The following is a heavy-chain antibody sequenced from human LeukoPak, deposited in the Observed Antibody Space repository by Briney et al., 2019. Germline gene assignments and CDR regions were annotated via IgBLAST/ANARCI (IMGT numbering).Heavy chain of an antibody. CDR2: VDPEDGET. CDR3: ATDRPRYDSSGITLRDAFDI. CDR1: GYTFTDYY. V-gene: IGHV1-69-2*01. Sequence: GASVKVSCKASGYTFTDYYMHWVQQAPGKGLEWMGRVDPEDGETIYAVKFQGRVTITADTSTDTAYMELSSLRSEDTAVYYCATDRPRYDSSGITLRDAFDIWGQGTMVTVSS. D-gene: IGHD3-22*01. J-gene: IGHJ3*02.